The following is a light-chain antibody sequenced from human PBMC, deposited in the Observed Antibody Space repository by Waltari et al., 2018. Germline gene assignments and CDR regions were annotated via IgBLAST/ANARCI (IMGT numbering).Light chain of an antibody. CDR1: VFADKS. Sequence: SSDLTQTPSISVSPGQTAIITWSGDVFADKSIYWFQKRSGQTPVAVIRRNTRRPPETPERFSGSDSRTTATLTIIGVQPEDEADYFCQTVDDTGNYVLFGGGTKLTVL. CDR3: QTVDDTGNYVL. CDR2: RNT. J-gene: IGLJ3*02. V-gene: IGLV3-25*03.